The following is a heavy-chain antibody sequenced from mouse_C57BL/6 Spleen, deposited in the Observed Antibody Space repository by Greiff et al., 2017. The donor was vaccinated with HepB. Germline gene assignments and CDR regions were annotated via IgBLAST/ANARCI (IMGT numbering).Heavy chain of an antibody. CDR3: ARSGDYGSSYDAMDY. D-gene: IGHD1-1*01. J-gene: IGHJ4*01. V-gene: IGHV8-12*01. CDR1: GFSLSTSGMG. Sequence: QVTLKESGPGILQSSQTLSLTCSFSGFSLSTSGMGVSWIRQPSGKGLEWLAHIYWDDDKRYNPSLKSRLTISKDTSRNQVFLKITSVDTADTATYYCARSGDYGSSYDAMDYWGQGTSVTVSS. CDR2: IYWDDDK.